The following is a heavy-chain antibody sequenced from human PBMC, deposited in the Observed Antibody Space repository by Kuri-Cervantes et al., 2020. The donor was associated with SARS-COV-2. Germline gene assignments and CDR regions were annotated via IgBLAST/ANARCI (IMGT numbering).Heavy chain of an antibody. CDR1: GYTFTSYA. J-gene: IGHJ3*02. CDR2: IIPIFGTA. Sequence: SVKVSCKASGYTFTSYAISWVRQAPGQGLEWMGRIIPIFGTANYAQKFQGRVTITADESTSTAYMELSSLRSGDTAVYYCARSYDFWSGPSGSAFDIWGQGTMVTVSS. D-gene: IGHD3-3*01. CDR3: ARSYDFWSGPSGSAFDI. V-gene: IGHV1-69*13.